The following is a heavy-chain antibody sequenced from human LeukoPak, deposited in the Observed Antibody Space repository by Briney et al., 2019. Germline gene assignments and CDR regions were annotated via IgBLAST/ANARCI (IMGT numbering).Heavy chain of an antibody. CDR1: GYSFTNYW. CDR2: IYPGDSDA. J-gene: IGHJ4*02. V-gene: IGHV5-51*01. CDR3: ARLWGPSGYDLNFDY. Sequence: KAGESLKISCKASGYSFTNYWIGWVRQMPGKGLKWMGIIYPGDSDARYSPSFQGQVTISADKSISTAYLQWSSLKASDTAMYYCARLWGPSGYDLNFDYWGQGTLVTVSS. D-gene: IGHD5-12*01.